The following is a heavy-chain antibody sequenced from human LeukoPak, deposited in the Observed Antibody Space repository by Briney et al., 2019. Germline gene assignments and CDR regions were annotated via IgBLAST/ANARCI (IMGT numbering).Heavy chain of an antibody. J-gene: IGHJ4*02. CDR3: ARGPSGITMIRVLDY. D-gene: IGHD3-22*01. V-gene: IGHV4-34*01. CDR1: GGSFSGYY. CDR2: INHSGST. Sequence: PSETLSLTCAVYGGSFSGYYWSWIRQPPGKGLEWIGEINHSGSTNYNPSLKSRVTISVGTSKNQFSLKLSSVTAADTAVYYCARGPSGITMIRVLDYWGQGALVTVSS.